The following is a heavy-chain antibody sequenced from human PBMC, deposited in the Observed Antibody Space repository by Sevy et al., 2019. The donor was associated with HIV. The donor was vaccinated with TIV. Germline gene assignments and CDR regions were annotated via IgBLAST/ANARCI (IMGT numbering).Heavy chain of an antibody. CDR2: ISGSGGST. CDR1: VFTFSSYA. D-gene: IGHD3-16*02. V-gene: IGHV3-23*01. Sequence: GGSLRLSCAASVFTFSSYAMSWVRQAPGKGLEWVSAISGSGGSTYYADSVKGRFTISRDNSKNTLYLQMNSLRAEDTAVYYCAKVPYDYVWGRYRPPDYWGQGTLVTVSS. CDR3: AKVPYDYVWGRYRPPDY. J-gene: IGHJ4*02.